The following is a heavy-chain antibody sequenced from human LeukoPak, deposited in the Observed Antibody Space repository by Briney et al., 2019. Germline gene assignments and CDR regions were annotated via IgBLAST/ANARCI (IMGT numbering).Heavy chain of an antibody. CDR1: GFTFSSYA. D-gene: IGHD6-19*01. V-gene: IGHV3-23*01. CDR2: ISGSGTST. CDR3: ARGKGIAVSSFDS. Sequence: GGSLRLSCAASGFTFSSYAMSWVHQAPGKGLEWVSGISGSGTSTYYADSVKGRFTISGDNSKNTMSLQMNSLRAEDTALYYCARGKGIAVSSFDSWGQGTLVTVSS. J-gene: IGHJ4*02.